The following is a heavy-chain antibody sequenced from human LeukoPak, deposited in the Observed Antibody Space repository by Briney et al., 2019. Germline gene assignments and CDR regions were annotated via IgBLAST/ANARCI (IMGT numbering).Heavy chain of an antibody. CDR2: ISDSGDTT. CDR1: GFAFMSQA. Sequence: GGSLRLSCAASGFAFMSQAMGWVRQAPGKGLEWVSVISDSGDTTYYADSVKGRFTISRDNSKNTLYLQMNSLRAEDTAIYYCAKDARRSDGWYFFDHWGQGALVTVSS. V-gene: IGHV3-23*01. CDR3: AKDARRSDGWYFFDH. J-gene: IGHJ4*02. D-gene: IGHD6-19*01.